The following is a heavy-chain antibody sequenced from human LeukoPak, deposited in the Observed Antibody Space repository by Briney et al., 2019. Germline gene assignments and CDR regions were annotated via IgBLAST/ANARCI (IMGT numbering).Heavy chain of an antibody. CDR2: INHSGST. CDR3: AGRRSYYVFWFDP. V-gene: IGHV4-34*01. J-gene: IGHJ5*02. D-gene: IGHD1-26*01. CDR1: GGPFSGYY. Sequence: SETLSLTCAVYGGPFSGYYWSWIRQPPGKGLEWIGEINHSGSTNYNPSLKSRVTISVDTSKNQFSLKLSSVTAADTAVDYCAGRRSYYVFWFDPWGQGTLVTVSS.